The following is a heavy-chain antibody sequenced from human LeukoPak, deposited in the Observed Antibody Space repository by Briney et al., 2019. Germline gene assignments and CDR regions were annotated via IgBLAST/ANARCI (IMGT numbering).Heavy chain of an antibody. CDR3: ARTSTGGDNAFDI. CDR2: ISGSSSPI. J-gene: IGHJ3*02. Sequence: GGSLRLSCAASGFSSSSYTMSWRRQAPGKGLEWVSSISGSSSPINYADSVRGRFTISRDNAKNSLYLQVNSLRAEDTAVYYRARTSTGGDNAFDIWDQGTMVTVSS. V-gene: IGHV3-21*01. CDR1: GFSSSSYT. D-gene: IGHD3-16*01.